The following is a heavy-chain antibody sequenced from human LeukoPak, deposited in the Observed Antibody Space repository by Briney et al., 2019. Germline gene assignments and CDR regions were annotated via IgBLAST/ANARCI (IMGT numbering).Heavy chain of an antibody. CDR1: GYTLTELS. V-gene: IGHV1-24*01. CDR2: FDPEDGET. J-gene: IGHJ4*02. Sequence: ASVKVSCKVSGYTLTELSMHWVRQAPGNGLEWRGGFDPEDGETIYAQKFQGRVTMTEDTSTDTAYMELSSLRSEDTAVYYCATSHTLGPDYDSSGYRYDYWGQGTLVTVSS. D-gene: IGHD3-22*01. CDR3: ATSHTLGPDYDSSGYRYDY.